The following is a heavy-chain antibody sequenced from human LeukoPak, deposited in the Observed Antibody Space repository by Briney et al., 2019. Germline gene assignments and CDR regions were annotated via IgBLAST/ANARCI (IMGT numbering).Heavy chain of an antibody. CDR1: GGSFSGYY. CDR3: ARGATMVRGVIISRWFDP. CDR2: INHSGST. V-gene: IGHV4-34*01. J-gene: IGHJ5*02. D-gene: IGHD3-10*01. Sequence: PSETLSLTCAVYGGSFSGYYWSWIRQPPGKGLEWIGEINHSGSTNYNPSLKSRVTISVDTSKNQFSLKLSFVTAADTAVYYCARGATMVRGVIISRWFDPWGQGTLVTVSS.